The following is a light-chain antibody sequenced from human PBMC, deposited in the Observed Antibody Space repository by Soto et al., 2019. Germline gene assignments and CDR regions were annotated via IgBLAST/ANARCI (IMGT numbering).Light chain of an antibody. CDR1: QSVSSD. CDR2: GAS. J-gene: IGKJ1*01. Sequence: EIVMTQSPATLSVSPGERATLSCRASQSVSSDLVWYQHKLGQAPRLLMYGASTRATGIPARFSGSGSGTEFTLTINSLQSEDVAVYYCQQYNDWPRTFGPGTKVEIK. V-gene: IGKV3-15*01. CDR3: QQYNDWPRT.